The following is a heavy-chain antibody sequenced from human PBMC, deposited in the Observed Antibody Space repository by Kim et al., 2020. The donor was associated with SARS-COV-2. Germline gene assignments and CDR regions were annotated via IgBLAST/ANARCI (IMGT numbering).Heavy chain of an antibody. J-gene: IGHJ4*02. V-gene: IGHV4-59*09. D-gene: IGHD6-19*01. Sequence: NPSLKGRVTISVDTSKNQFSLKLSSVTAADTAVYYCARGGIAVAGKLFDYWGQGTLVTVSS. CDR3: ARGGIAVAGKLFDY.